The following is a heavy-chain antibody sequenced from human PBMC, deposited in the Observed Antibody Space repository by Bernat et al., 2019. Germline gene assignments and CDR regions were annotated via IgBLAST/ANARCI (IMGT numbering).Heavy chain of an antibody. Sequence: QVQLQESGPGLVKPSETLSLTCSVSGDDIKRYYWNWIRQPPGKGLEWIGFTHYTGAALYNPSLKSRVSTSVDTSKSQFHLSLNSVTAADTAVDYCAKWGEANIAAPVRAFDIWSQGTMVTVSS. V-gene: IGHV4-59*01. D-gene: IGHD6-25*01. CDR3: AKWGEANIAAPVRAFDI. CDR1: GDDIKRYY. CDR2: THYTGAA. J-gene: IGHJ3*02.